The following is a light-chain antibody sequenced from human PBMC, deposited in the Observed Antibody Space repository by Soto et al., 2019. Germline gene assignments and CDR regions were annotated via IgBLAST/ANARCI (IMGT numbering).Light chain of an antibody. V-gene: IGLV2-14*01. CDR2: DVR. CDR1: SSDVGGHNF. J-gene: IGLJ2*01. Sequence: QSALTQPASVSGSPGQSITISCTGISSDVGGHNFVSWYQQHPGRAPKLMIYDVRNRPSGVSNRFSGSKSANTASLTISGLQAEDEADYYCSSYSSSGTLVFGGGTKLTVL. CDR3: SSYSSSGTLV.